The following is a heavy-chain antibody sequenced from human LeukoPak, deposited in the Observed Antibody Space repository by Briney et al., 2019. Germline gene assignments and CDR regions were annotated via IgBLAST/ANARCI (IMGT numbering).Heavy chain of an antibody. CDR1: GRSISSYY. V-gene: IGHV4-59*13. J-gene: IGHJ6*03. Sequence: SETLSRTCTVSGRSISSYYWSWIRQPPGKGLEWIGYIYYSGSTNYNPSLKSRVTISVDTSKNQFSLKLSSVTAADTAVYYCARGGYYYYYYYMDVWGKGTTVTVSS. CDR3: ARGGYYYYYYYMDV. CDR2: IYYSGST.